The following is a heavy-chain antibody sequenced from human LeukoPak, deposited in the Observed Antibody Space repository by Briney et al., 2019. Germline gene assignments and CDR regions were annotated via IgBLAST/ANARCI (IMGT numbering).Heavy chain of an antibody. D-gene: IGHD3-10*01. J-gene: IGHJ4*02. CDR3: ARVRLLWFGESYYFDY. V-gene: IGHV3-11*01. CDR1: GFTFSDYY. Sequence: GGSLRLSCAASGFTFSDYYMSWIRQAPGKGLEWVSYISSSSSTIYYADSVKGRFTISRDNAKNSLYLQMNSLRAEDTAVYYCARVRLLWFGESYYFDYWGQGTLVTVSS. CDR2: ISSSSSTI.